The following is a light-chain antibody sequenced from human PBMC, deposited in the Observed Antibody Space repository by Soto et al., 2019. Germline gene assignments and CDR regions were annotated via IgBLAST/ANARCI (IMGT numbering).Light chain of an antibody. CDR2: GAS. CDR1: QSVSSSH. CDR3: QQYGSP. Sequence: EIVLTQSPGTLSLSPGERATLSCRASQSVSSSHLAWYQQKPGQAPRLLIYGASSRATGIPDRFSGSGSGTDFTLTTSGMEPEDFAVYYCQQYGSPFGGGTKVEIK. J-gene: IGKJ4*01. V-gene: IGKV3-20*01.